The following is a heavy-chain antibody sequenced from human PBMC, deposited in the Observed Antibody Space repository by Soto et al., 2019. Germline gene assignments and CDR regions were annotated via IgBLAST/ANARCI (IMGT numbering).Heavy chain of an antibody. D-gene: IGHD4-17*01. CDR1: GITFTNAW. CDR2: IKNKADGGTT. J-gene: IGHJ4*02. V-gene: IGHV3-15*01. CDR3: TTDPGDYEDF. Sequence: EVQLVESGGYLVKPGGCLRLSCATSGITFTNAWMSWVRQAPGKGLEWVGRIKNKADGGTTDYAAPVRGRFTISRDDSKNTLFLQMNSLETEDTAVYYCTTDPGDYEDFWGQGTLVTVSS.